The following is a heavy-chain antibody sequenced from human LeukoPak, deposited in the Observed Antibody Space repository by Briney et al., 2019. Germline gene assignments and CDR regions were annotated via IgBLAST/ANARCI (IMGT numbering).Heavy chain of an antibody. D-gene: IGHD3-22*01. Sequence: ASVKVSCKASGYTFTSYDINWVRQATGQGLEWMGWMNPNSGNTGYAQKFQGRVTITRNTSISTAYMELSSVRSEDTAVYYCSSSGYYYGDAFDIWGQGTMVTVSS. CDR3: SSSGYYYGDAFDI. V-gene: IGHV1-8*03. J-gene: IGHJ3*02. CDR2: MNPNSGNT. CDR1: GYTFTSYD.